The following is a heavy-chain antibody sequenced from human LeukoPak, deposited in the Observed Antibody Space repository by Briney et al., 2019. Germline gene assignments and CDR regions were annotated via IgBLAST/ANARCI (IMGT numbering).Heavy chain of an antibody. V-gene: IGHV3-11*01. CDR2: ISGDGSTI. CDR1: GFTFRDNY. D-gene: IGHD3-22*01. J-gene: IGHJ6*03. CDR3: ARAAYYYDSSGYSYQYYSYYMDV. Sequence: GGSLRLSCVASGFTFRDNYMSWIREAPGKGLEWGSAISGDGSTIYYADSVKGRFTISRDNAKNSLYLQMNSLRAEDTAVYSCARAAYYYDSSGYSYQYYSYYMDVWGKGTTVTVSS.